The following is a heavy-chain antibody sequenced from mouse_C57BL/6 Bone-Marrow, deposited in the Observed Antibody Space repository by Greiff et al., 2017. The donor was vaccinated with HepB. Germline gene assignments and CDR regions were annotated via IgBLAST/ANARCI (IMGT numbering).Heavy chain of an antibody. Sequence: VKLMESGAELVKPGASVKLSCKASGYTFTSYWMHWVKQRPGQGLEWIGMIHPNSGSTNYNEKCKSKATLTVDKSSSTAYMQLSSLTSEDSAVYYCGGSAQQDYWGQGTTLTVSS. J-gene: IGHJ2*01. CDR3: GGSAQQDY. CDR1: GYTFTSYW. V-gene: IGHV1-64*01. CDR2: IHPNSGST.